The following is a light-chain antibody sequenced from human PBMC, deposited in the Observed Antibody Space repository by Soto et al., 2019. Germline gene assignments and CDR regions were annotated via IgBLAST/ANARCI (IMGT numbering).Light chain of an antibody. CDR1: QSVSNNY. CDR2: GAS. J-gene: IGKJ4*01. Sequence: EIVLTQSPGTMSLSPGERATLSCRASQSVSNNYLAWYQQKPGQAPRLLIYGASSRDTGIPDRFSGSGSATDFTLTISRLEPEDFAVYYCQQYGTSPPLTFGGGTKVEIK. V-gene: IGKV3-20*01. CDR3: QQYGTSPPLT.